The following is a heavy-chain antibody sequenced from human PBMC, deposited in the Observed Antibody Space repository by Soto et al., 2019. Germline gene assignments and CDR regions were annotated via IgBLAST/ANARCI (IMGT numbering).Heavy chain of an antibody. CDR3: ARHGVGDILTGQPDY. Sequence: GESLKISCKASGYSFSSYWIAWVRQMPGKGLEWMGIIYPADSDIRYSESSEGHVTISVDKSISTAYLQWSSLKASDTAMYYCARHGVGDILTGQPDYWGQGTLVTVSS. D-gene: IGHD3-9*01. CDR1: GYSFSSYW. CDR2: IYPADSDI. J-gene: IGHJ4*02. V-gene: IGHV5-51*01.